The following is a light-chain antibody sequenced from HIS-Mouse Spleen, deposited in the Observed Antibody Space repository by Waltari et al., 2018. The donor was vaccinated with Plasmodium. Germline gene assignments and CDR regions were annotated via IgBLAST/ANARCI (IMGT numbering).Light chain of an antibody. J-gene: IGKJ3*01. Sequence: EIVMTQSPATLSVSPGERATLSCRASQSVSSNSAWYQQKPGQAPRLLIYGASTTATGIPARFSGRGSGTEFTLTISSLQSEDFAVYYCQQYNNWSFTFGPGTKVDIK. CDR3: QQYNNWSFT. CDR1: QSVSSN. V-gene: IGKV3-15*01. CDR2: GAS.